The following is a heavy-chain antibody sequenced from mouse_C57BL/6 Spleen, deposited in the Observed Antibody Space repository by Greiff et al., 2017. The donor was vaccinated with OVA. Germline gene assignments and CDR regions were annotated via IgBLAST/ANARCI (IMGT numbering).Heavy chain of an antibody. CDR2: ISSGGDYI. D-gene: IGHD2-1*01. Sequence: EVKVVESGEGLVKPGGSLKLSCAASGFTFSSYAMSWVRQTPEKRLEWVAYISSGGDYIYYADTVKGRVTISRDNARNTLYLQMSSLKSEDTAMYYWTRAEYGSFDYWGQGTTLTVSS. V-gene: IGHV5-9-1*02. CDR3: TRAEYGSFDY. CDR1: GFTFSSYA. J-gene: IGHJ2*01.